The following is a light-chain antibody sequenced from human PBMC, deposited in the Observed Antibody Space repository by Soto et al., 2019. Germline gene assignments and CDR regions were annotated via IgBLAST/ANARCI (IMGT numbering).Light chain of an antibody. CDR1: QSVSSY. CDR3: QNRSSWPRT. Sequence: EIVLTQSPATLSLSPGERATLSCRASQSVSSYFAWYQQKPGQAPRLLIYDASNRATGIPARFGGGGSGKDFTLTISSLEPEDFAVYYCQNRSSWPRTFGQGTKVEIK. V-gene: IGKV3-11*01. J-gene: IGKJ1*01. CDR2: DAS.